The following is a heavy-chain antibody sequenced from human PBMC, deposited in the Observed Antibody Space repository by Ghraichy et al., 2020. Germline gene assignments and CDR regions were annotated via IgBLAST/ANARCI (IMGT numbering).Heavy chain of an antibody. CDR1: GGSISSGGYY. V-gene: IGHV4-31*03. CDR3: AREEAGEIGVKGPRGYSGYDLTKGHVNWFDP. J-gene: IGHJ5*02. D-gene: IGHD5-12*01. Sequence: SETLSLTCTVSGGSISSGGYYWSWIRQHPGKGLEWIGYIYYSGSTYYNPSLKSRVTISVDTSKNQFSLKLSSVTAADTAVYYCAREEAGEIGVKGPRGYSGYDLTKGHVNWFDPGAREPWSPSPQ. CDR2: IYYSGST.